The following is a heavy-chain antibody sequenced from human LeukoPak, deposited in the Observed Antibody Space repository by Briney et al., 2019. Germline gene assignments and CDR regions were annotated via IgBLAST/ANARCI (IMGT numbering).Heavy chain of an antibody. Sequence: PGGSLRLSCAASGFTFSSYAMSWVRQAPGKGLEWVSAISGSGGSTYYADSVKGRFTISRDNSKNTLYLQMNSLRAEDTAVYYCAKDLEDYGDYVPNWFDPWGQGTLVTVSS. CDR3: AKDLEDYGDYVPNWFDP. V-gene: IGHV3-23*01. J-gene: IGHJ5*02. CDR1: GFTFSSYA. CDR2: ISGSGGST. D-gene: IGHD4-17*01.